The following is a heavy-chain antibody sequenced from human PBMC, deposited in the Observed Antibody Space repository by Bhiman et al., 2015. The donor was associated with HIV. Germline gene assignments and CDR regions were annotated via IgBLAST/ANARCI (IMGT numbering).Heavy chain of an antibody. Sequence: QVQLVESGGGVVQPGRSLRLSCAASGFTFSSYGMHWVRQAPGKGLEWVAVVSYDESNKYYADSVKGRFTISRDNAKNSLSLQMSSLRAEDTAVYYCARVKGNFWSGHDAFDIWGQGTMVTVSS. CDR1: GFTFSSYG. CDR2: VSYDESNK. CDR3: ARVKGNFWSGHDAFDI. D-gene: IGHD3-3*01. J-gene: IGHJ3*02. V-gene: IGHV3-30*03.